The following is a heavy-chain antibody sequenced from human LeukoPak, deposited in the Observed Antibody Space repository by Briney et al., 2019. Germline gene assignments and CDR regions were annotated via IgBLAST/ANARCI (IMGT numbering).Heavy chain of an antibody. CDR2: IYYSGST. CDR1: GGSISSYY. V-gene: IGHV4-39*01. Sequence: SETLSLTCTVSGGSISSYYWSWIRQPPGKGLEWIGSIYYSGSTYYNPSLKSRVTISVDTSKNQFSLKLSSVTAADTAVYYCARLPTVTFFDYWGQGTLVTVSS. D-gene: IGHD4-17*01. CDR3: ARLPTVTFFDY. J-gene: IGHJ4*02.